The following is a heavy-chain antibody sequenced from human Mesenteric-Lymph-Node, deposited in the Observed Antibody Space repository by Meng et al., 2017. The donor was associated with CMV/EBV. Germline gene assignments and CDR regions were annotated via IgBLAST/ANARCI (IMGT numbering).Heavy chain of an antibody. V-gene: IGHV4-39*07. Sequence: SETLSLTCSVSGFSINSISYYWGWIRQPPGKGLEWLGSIHYTGSTYYNPSLKSRVTVSVDTSKNQFSLKLSSVTAADTAVYYCARPSTVIAARAAFDIWGQGTMVTVSS. D-gene: IGHD4-17*01. CDR1: GFSINSISYY. CDR3: ARPSTVIAARAAFDI. J-gene: IGHJ3*02. CDR2: IHYTGST.